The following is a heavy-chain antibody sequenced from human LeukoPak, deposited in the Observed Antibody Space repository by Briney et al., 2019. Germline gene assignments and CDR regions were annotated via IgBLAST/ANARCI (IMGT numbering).Heavy chain of an antibody. V-gene: IGHV5-51*01. CDR3: ASSSWTLGGAFDI. D-gene: IGHD6-13*01. J-gene: IGHJ3*02. Sequence: GASLKISCKGSGSSFTSYWIGWVRQMPGKGLEWMGIIYPGDSDTRYSPSFQGQVTISADKSISTAYLQWSSLKASDTAMYYCASSSWTLGGAFDIWGQGTMVTVSS. CDR2: IYPGDSDT. CDR1: GSSFTSYW.